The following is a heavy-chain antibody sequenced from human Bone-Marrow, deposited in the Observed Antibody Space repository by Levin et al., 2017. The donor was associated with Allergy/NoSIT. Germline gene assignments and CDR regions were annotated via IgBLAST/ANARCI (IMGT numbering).Heavy chain of an antibody. V-gene: IGHV3-7*04. D-gene: IGHD4/OR15-4a*01. CDR3: VRDNGGNYGGIWDDALDS. CDR2: INEDGSEE. CDR1: GFTFTNYW. Sequence: GESLKISCATSGFTFTNYWMTWVRQAPGKGLEWVANINEDGSEENYMDSVKGRFTISRDNARNSLYMQMNSLRVEDTAVYYCVRDNGGNYGGIWDDALDSWGQGTMVTVSS. J-gene: IGHJ3*02.